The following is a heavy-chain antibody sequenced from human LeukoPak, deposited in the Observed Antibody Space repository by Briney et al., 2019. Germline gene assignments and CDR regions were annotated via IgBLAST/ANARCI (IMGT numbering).Heavy chain of an antibody. CDR3: ARGSPFDY. Sequence: SETLSLTCSVSGGSMTNYYWSWIRQPPGKGLEWIGYIYYSGSTNYNPSLKSRVTISVDTSKNQFSPKLTSVTAADTAMYYCARGSPFDYWGHGTLVTVSS. D-gene: IGHD1-26*01. CDR2: IYYSGST. V-gene: IGHV4-59*01. CDR1: GGSMTNYY. J-gene: IGHJ4*01.